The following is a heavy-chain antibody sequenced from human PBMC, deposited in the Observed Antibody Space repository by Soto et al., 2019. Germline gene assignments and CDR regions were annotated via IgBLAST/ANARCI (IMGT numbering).Heavy chain of an antibody. J-gene: IGHJ6*02. D-gene: IGHD6-19*01. V-gene: IGHV3-30-3*01. CDR3: ASDLSGWGRGGRDV. CDR1: GFTFSSYA. CDR2: ISYDGSNK. Sequence: QVQLVESGGGVVQPGRSLRLSCAASGFTFSSYAMHWVRQAPGKGLEWVAVISYDGSNKYYADSVKGRFTISRDNSKNTLYLQMNSLSAEDTAVYYCASDLSGWGRGGRDVWGQGTTVTVSS.